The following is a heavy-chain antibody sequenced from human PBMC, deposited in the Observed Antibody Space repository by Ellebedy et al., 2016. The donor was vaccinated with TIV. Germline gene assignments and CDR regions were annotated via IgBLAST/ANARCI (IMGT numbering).Heavy chain of an antibody. V-gene: IGHV3-23*01. J-gene: IGHJ4*02. D-gene: IGHD4-17*01. CDR1: GFTFSSYA. Sequence: GESLKISXAASGFTFSSYAMSWVRQSPSKGLEWVSSINGRGDRTYYADSVKGRFTISRDNSKNVLYLQMNGLRVEDTAMYYCAKPARTDATDYWGQGTLVTVSS. CDR3: AKPARTDATDY. CDR2: INGRGDRT.